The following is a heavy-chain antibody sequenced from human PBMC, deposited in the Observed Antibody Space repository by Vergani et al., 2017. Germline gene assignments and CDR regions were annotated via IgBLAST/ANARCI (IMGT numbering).Heavy chain of an antibody. D-gene: IGHD5-18*01. V-gene: IGHV4-59*11. CDR2: IHYSDNT. Sequence: QVQLQESGPGLVKSSETLSLTCSVSFDSIRNLYCNWIRQPPGKGLEWIGSIHYSDNTNYNPSLKTRVTISVDTSKNQFSLTWTPVTASDTAVYYCASDTHSGQRADRWVQGILVTVTS. CDR1: FDSIRNLY. CDR3: ASDTHSGQRADR. J-gene: IGHJ5*02.